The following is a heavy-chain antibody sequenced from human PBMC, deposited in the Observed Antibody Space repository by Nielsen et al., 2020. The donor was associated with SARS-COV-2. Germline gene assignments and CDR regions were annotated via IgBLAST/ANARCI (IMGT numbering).Heavy chain of an antibody. CDR3: ATPGIVAAGPYYYYYGMDV. D-gene: IGHD6-13*01. CDR2: ISGSGGST. Sequence: WIRQPPGKGLEWASAISGSGGSTYYADSVKGRFTISRDNSKNTLYLQMNSLRAEDTAVYYCATPGIVAAGPYYYYYGMDVWGQGTTVTVSS. V-gene: IGHV3-23*01. J-gene: IGHJ6*02.